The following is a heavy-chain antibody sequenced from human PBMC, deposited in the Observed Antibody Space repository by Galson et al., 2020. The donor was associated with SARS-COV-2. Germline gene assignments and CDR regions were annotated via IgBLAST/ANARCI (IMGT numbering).Heavy chain of an antibody. Sequence: GSLRLSCVASGFRFSDYAMTWVRQAPGKGLELVSCVAPRGGRPEYADSVKGRFTLSRDNSRDTLFLQMNSLRAEDTAVYYCATEQQMFTIQGVFDSWGQGTLVTVSS. J-gene: IGHJ4*02. CDR1: GFRFSDYA. V-gene: IGHV3-23*01. CDR3: ATEQQMFTIQGVFDS. CDR2: VAPRGGRP. D-gene: IGHD1-1*01.